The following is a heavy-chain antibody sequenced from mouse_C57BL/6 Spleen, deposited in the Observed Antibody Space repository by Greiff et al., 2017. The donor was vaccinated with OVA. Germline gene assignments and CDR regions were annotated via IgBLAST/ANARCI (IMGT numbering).Heavy chain of an antibody. CDR3: ARGRDY. V-gene: IGHV1-69*01. CDR2: IDPSDSYT. Sequence: QVQLQQPGAELVMPGASVKLSCKASGYTFTSFWMHWVKQRPGQGLEWIGEIDPSDSYTNYHQKFKGKSTLTVDKSSSTAYMQLSSLTSEDSAVYYCARGRDYWGQGTSVTVSS. CDR1: GYTFTSFW. J-gene: IGHJ4*01.